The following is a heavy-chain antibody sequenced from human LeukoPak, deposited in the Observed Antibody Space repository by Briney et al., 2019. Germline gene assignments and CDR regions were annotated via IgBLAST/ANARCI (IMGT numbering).Heavy chain of an antibody. V-gene: IGHV3-11*06. CDR2: ISSSSSYI. CDR1: GFTFSDYY. Sequence: PGGSLRLSCAASGFTFSDYYMSWIRQAPGKGLEWVSSISSSSSYIYYADSVKGRFTISRDNAKNSLYLQMNSLRAEDTAVYYCARGSYYYYGMDVWGQGTTVTVSS. J-gene: IGHJ6*02. CDR3: ARGSYYYYGMDV.